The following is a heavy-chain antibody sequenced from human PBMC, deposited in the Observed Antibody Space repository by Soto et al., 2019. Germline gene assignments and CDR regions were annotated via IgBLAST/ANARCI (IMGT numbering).Heavy chain of an antibody. Sequence: ASVKVSCKASGGTFSSYAISWLRQAPGQGLEWMGGIIPIFGTANYAQKFQGRVTITADESTSTAYMELSSLRSEDTAVYYCARSEDTAMAYDAFDIWGQGTMVTVSS. CDR1: GGTFSSYA. V-gene: IGHV1-69*13. D-gene: IGHD5-18*01. CDR3: ARSEDTAMAYDAFDI. CDR2: IIPIFGTA. J-gene: IGHJ3*02.